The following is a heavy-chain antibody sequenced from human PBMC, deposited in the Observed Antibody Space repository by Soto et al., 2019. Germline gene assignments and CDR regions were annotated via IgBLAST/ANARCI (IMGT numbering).Heavy chain of an antibody. J-gene: IGHJ4*02. D-gene: IGHD5-18*01. Sequence: GGSLRLSCAASGFTFSSYGMHWVRQAPGKGLEWVAVISYDGSNKYYADSVKGRFTISRDNSKNTLYLQMNSLRAEDTAVYYCANLGYSYGKVRVYWGQGTLVTVSS. V-gene: IGHV3-30*18. CDR2: ISYDGSNK. CDR3: ANLGYSYGKVRVY. CDR1: GFTFSSYG.